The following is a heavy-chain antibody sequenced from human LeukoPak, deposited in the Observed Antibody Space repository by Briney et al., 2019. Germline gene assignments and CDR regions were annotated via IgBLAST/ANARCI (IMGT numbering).Heavy chain of an antibody. Sequence: AGGSLRLSCAASGFTFSNAWMSWVRQAPGKGLEWVGRIKSKSDGGTTDYAAPVKGRFTISRDDSKNTLYLQMNSLKTEDTAVYYCTTEVVGVKYNWFDPWGQGTLVTVSS. CDR2: IKSKSDGGTT. CDR3: TTEVVGVKYNWFDP. CDR1: GFTFSNAW. V-gene: IGHV3-15*01. J-gene: IGHJ5*02. D-gene: IGHD1-26*01.